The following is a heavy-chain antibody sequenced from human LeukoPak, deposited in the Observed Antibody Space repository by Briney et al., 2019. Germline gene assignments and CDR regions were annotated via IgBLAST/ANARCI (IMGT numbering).Heavy chain of an antibody. CDR2: ISSSSSYI. J-gene: IGHJ4*02. CDR1: GFTFSSYA. CDR3: ASWSAGSGLGMDY. D-gene: IGHD3-10*01. V-gene: IGHV3-21*01. Sequence: GGSLRLSCAASGFTFSSYAVSWVRQAPGKGLEWVSSISSSSSYIYYADSVKGRFTISRDNAKNSLYLQMNSLRAEDTAVYYCASWSAGSGLGMDYWGQGTLVTVSS.